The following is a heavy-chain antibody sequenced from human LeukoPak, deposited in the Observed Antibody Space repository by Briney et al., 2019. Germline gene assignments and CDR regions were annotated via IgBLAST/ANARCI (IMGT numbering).Heavy chain of an antibody. CDR2: IYYSGST. J-gene: IGHJ3*02. V-gene: IGHV4-30-4*08. CDR3: ARDLYYGFWSGDDAFDI. D-gene: IGHD3-3*01. CDR1: GGSISSGDYY. Sequence: SETLSLTCTVSGGSISSGDYYWSWIRQPPGKGLEWIGYIYYSGSTYYNPSLKSRVTISVDTSKNQFSLKLGSVTAADTAVYYCARDLYYGFWSGDDAFDIWGQGTMVTVSS.